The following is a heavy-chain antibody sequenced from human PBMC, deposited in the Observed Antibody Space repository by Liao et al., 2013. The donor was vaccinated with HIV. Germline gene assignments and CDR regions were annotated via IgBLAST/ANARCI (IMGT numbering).Heavy chain of an antibody. CDR3: ARVGGYCSSTSCSYIAGFDP. V-gene: IGHV4-39*07. CDR2: IYYSGST. Sequence: QLQLQESGPGLVKPSETLSLTCTVSGGSISSSTYYWGWIRQPPGKGLEWIGSIYYSGSTYYNPSLKSRVTISVDTSKNQFSLKLSSVTAADTAVYYCARVGGYCSSTSCSYIAGFDPWGQGTLVTVSS. J-gene: IGHJ5*02. D-gene: IGHD2-2*01. CDR1: GGSISSSTYY.